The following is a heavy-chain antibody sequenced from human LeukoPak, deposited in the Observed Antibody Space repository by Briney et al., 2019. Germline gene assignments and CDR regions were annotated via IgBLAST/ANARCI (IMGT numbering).Heavy chain of an antibody. Sequence: ASVKVSCKASGYTFTGYYMRWVRQAPGQGLEWMGWINPNSGGTNYAQKFQGRVTMTRDTSISTAYMELSRLRSDDTAVYYCARVPDSSGYYYFDYWGQGTLVTVSS. V-gene: IGHV1-2*02. J-gene: IGHJ4*02. CDR2: INPNSGGT. CDR1: GYTFTGYY. CDR3: ARVPDSSGYYYFDY. D-gene: IGHD3-22*01.